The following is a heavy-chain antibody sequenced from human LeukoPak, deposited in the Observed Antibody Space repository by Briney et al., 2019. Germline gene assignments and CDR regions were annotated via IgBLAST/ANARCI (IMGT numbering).Heavy chain of an antibody. CDR3: ARAGYCGDGGCRGGSAFDV. CDR2: ISGYTGDT. Sequence: ASVKVSCKTSGYTFTNYDIYWVRQASGQGLECMGWISGYTGDTKYAQILQGRFTVTTDTSTSTAYMELRSLTYDDTAVYYCARAGYCGDGGCRGGSAFDVWGQGTMVTVSS. CDR1: GYTFTNYD. J-gene: IGHJ3*01. D-gene: IGHD2-15*01. V-gene: IGHV1-18*01.